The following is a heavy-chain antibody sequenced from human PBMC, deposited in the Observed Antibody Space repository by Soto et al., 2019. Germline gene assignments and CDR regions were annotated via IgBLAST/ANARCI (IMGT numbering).Heavy chain of an antibody. Sequence: QITLKESGPTLVKPTQTLTLTCTFSGFSLTTSRVGVGWIRQPPGKALEWLALIYWDDDKRYSPSLKSRLTIPKDTSKNQVVLRMTNMDPVDTATYYCAHSPTMLRGWFGYYFDYWGQGTLVTVSS. D-gene: IGHD3-10*01. J-gene: IGHJ4*02. CDR2: IYWDDDK. CDR1: GFSLTTSRVG. CDR3: AHSPTMLRGWFGYYFDY. V-gene: IGHV2-5*02.